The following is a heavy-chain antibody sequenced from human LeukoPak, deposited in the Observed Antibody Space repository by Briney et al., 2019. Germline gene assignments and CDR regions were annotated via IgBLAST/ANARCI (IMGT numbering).Heavy chain of an antibody. CDR2: MYYSGST. J-gene: IGHJ4*02. CDR3: ARRSEGSAWKFDY. CDR1: GGSISSYD. Sequence: PSETLSLTCTVSGGSISSYDWSWIRQPPGKGLEWIGYMYYSGSTNYNPSLKSRVSISVDTSTTQFSLKLSSVTAADTAVYYCARRSEGSAWKFDYWGQGTLVTVSS. V-gene: IGHV4-59*08. D-gene: IGHD6-19*01.